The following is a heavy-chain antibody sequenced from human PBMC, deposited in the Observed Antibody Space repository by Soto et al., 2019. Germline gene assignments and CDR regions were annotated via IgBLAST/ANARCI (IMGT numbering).Heavy chain of an antibody. D-gene: IGHD6-19*01. CDR1: GFTFSSYA. V-gene: IGHV3-23*01. J-gene: IGHJ6*02. CDR2: ISGSGGST. Sequence: HPGGSLRLSCAASGFTFSSYAMSWVRQAPGKGLEWVSAISGSGGSTYYADSVKGRFTISRDNSKNTLYLQMNSLRAEDTAVYYCAKYGDSSGFRYYYYYGMDVWGQGTTVTVSS. CDR3: AKYGDSSGFRYYYYYGMDV.